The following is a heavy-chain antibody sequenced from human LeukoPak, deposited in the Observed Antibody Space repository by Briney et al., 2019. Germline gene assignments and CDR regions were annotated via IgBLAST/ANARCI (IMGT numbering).Heavy chain of an antibody. CDR3: AREPDVDLDTFRGDGLDI. V-gene: IGHV1-69*13. D-gene: IGHD5-18*01. CDR2: IIPIFGTA. J-gene: IGHJ3*02. CDR1: GGTFSSYA. Sequence: ASVKVSCKASGGTFSSYAISWVRQAPGQGLEWMGGIIPIFGTANYAQKFQGRVTITADESTSTAYMELSSLRSEDTAVYYCAREPDVDLDTFRGDGLDIWGQGTMVTVSS.